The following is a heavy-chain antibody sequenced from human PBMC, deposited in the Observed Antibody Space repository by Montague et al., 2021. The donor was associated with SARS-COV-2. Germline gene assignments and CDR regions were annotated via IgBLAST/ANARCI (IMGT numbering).Heavy chain of an antibody. V-gene: IGHV4-34*01. CDR3: ARGLTDISMIVVVLLGASHYFDS. CDR2: IDHRGNT. D-gene: IGHD3-22*01. CDR1: GGSFSPYY. J-gene: IGHJ4*02. Sequence: SETLSLTCAVYGGSFSPYYWAWIRQSPGKGLEWIGNIDHRGNTNYNPSXXSRVSISVDTSSSQFSLYLTSVTAADAAVYYCARGLTDISMIVVVLLGASHYFDSWGQGTLVTVSS.